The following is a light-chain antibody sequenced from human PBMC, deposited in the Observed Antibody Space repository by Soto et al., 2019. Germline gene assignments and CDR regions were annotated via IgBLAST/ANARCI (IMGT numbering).Light chain of an antibody. V-gene: IGKV3-15*01. Sequence: EIVMTQSPATLSVSPGERATLSCRASQSVSGNFAWYQQKPGQAPRLLIYGASTRATGIPARFSGSGSGTDFTLTISSLQSEDFAVYYCQQYNNWLTWTFGEGTKVEIK. CDR3: QQYNNWLTWT. CDR2: GAS. J-gene: IGKJ1*01. CDR1: QSVSGN.